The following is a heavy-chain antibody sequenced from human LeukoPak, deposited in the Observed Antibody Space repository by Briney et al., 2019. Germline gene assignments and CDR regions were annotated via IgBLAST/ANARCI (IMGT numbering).Heavy chain of an antibody. CDR3: VRVLLEREAN. D-gene: IGHD1-1*01. J-gene: IGHJ4*02. CDR2: ITGSGGST. Sequence: GGSLRLSCAASGFTFSTYSMTWVRQAPGKGLQWVSAITGSGGSTYYADSVKGRFTISRDNSKNTLYLQMNSLRAEDTAVYFCVRVLLEREANWGQGTLVTVSS. CDR1: GFTFSTYS. V-gene: IGHV3-23*01.